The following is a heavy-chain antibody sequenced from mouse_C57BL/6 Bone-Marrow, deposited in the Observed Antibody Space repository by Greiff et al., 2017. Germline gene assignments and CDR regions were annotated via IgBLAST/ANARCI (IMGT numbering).Heavy chain of an antibody. Sequence: VQLQQSGAELVKPGASVKISCKASGYAFSSYWMNWVKQRPGKGLEWIGQIYPGDGDTNYNGKFKGKATLTADKSSSTAYMQLSSLTSEDSAVYFCARRLDYYGSSPWYFDVWGTGTTVTVSS. CDR2: IYPGDGDT. J-gene: IGHJ1*03. CDR1: GYAFSSYW. CDR3: ARRLDYYGSSPWYFDV. V-gene: IGHV1-80*01. D-gene: IGHD1-1*01.